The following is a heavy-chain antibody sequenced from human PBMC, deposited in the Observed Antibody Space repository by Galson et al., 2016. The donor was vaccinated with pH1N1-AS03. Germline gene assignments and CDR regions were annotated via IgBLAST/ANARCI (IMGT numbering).Heavy chain of an antibody. CDR3: ARGGRSTSWYWRD. V-gene: IGHV3-7*01. J-gene: IGHJ4*02. D-gene: IGHD2-8*02. CDR1: GFSFGSLW. CDR2: ISQDGSEK. Sequence: SLRLSCADSGFSFGSLWMTWIRQLPGKGLEWVAKISQDGSEKYYVDSVKGRFTISRDNAQNSLYLQMSSPRAEDTATYYCARGGRSTSWYWRDWGRGARVTVSS.